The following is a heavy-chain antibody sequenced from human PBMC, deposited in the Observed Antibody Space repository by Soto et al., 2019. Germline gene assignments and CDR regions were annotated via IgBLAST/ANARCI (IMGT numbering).Heavy chain of an antibody. D-gene: IGHD2-2*01. V-gene: IGHV3-23*01. Sequence: GGSLRLSCAASGFTFSSYAMSWVRQAPGKGLEWVSAISGSVGDTYYADSVQGRFTISRDNSKNTLYLQMSSLRAEDTAVYYCAKQYCGSSTTCFDAFDFWGQGTMVTVS. CDR1: GFTFSSYA. J-gene: IGHJ3*01. CDR2: ISGSVGDT. CDR3: AKQYCGSSTTCFDAFDF.